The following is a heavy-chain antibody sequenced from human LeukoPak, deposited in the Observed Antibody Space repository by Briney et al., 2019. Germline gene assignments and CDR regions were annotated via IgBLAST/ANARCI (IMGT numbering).Heavy chain of an antibody. D-gene: IGHD1-7*01. V-gene: IGHV3-7*01. Sequence: GGSLRLSCAASGFTFSSYWMHWVRQAPGKGLEWVANIKQDGSEKYYVDSVNGRFTISRDNAKNSLYLQMNSLRAEDTAVYYCARGADENKWNWRGLGYYYYYYYMDVWGKGTTVTVSS. CDR3: ARGADENKWNWRGLGYYYYYYYMDV. J-gene: IGHJ6*03. CDR2: IKQDGSEK. CDR1: GFTFSSYW.